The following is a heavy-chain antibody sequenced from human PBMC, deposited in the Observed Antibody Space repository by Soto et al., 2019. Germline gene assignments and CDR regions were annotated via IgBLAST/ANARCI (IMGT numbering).Heavy chain of an antibody. V-gene: IGHV4-34*01. CDR3: ARMRWFGAWRGWFDP. D-gene: IGHD3-10*01. CDR1: GGSFSGYY. J-gene: IGHJ5*02. Sequence: QVQLQQWGAGLLKPSETLSLTCAVYGGSFSGYYWSWIRQPPGKGLEWIGEINHSGSTNYNPSLKSRVTISVDTSKNHFSLKLSSVTAAGTAGYYCARMRWFGAWRGWFDPWGQGTLVTVSS. CDR2: INHSGST.